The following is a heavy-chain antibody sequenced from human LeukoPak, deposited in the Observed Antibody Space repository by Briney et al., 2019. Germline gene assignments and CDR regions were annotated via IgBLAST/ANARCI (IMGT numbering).Heavy chain of an antibody. CDR1: GFTFSSYA. J-gene: IGHJ4*02. V-gene: IGHV3-23*01. CDR2: ISGSGDPT. Sequence: PGGSLRLSCAASGFTFSSYAMTWVRQAPGKGLEWVSAISGSGDPTNYADSVKGRFTISRDNSKNTLYLQMYSLRVEDTAVYYCARGMRANPRVYDCWGQGTLVTVSS. CDR3: ARGMRANPRVYDC. D-gene: IGHD1-14*01.